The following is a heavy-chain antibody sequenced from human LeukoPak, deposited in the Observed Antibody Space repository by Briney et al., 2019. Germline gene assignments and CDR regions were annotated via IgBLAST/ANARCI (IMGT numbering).Heavy chain of an antibody. V-gene: IGHV3-30*03. CDR1: GFTFSSYG. D-gene: IGHD3-3*01. J-gene: IGHJ4*02. CDR2: ISYDGSNK. Sequence: GGSLRLSCAASGFTFSSYGMHWVRQAPGKGLEWVAVISYDGSNKYYADSVKGRFTISRDNSKNTLYLQMNSLRAEDTAVYYCARAIRFLEQPAHYWGQGTLVTVSS. CDR3: ARAIRFLEQPAHY.